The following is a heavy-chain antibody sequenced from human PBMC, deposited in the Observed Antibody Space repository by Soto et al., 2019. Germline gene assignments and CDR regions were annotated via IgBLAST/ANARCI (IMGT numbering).Heavy chain of an antibody. CDR2: IYYRGNT. Sequence: QVQLQESGPGLVKPTETLSLTCTVSGGSISPNYWSWIRQSPGKGLECLGYIYYRGNTNYNPSLMSRLTISVDTSNNQFSLKLSSVTAADTAIYCCANYKRLIVDTWGQGVLVTVSS. D-gene: IGHD3-16*02. CDR1: GGSISPNY. CDR3: ANYKRLIVDT. V-gene: IGHV4-59*08. J-gene: IGHJ4*02.